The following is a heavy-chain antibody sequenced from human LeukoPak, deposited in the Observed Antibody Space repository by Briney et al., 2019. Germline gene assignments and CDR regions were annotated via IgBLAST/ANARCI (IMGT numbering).Heavy chain of an antibody. J-gene: IGHJ3*02. V-gene: IGHV4-59*11. Sequence: PSETLSLTCAVSADSFSSHYWTWIRQSPGKGLEWIGYISYIGNTNYSPSLKSRVTISIDTSKNQFSLKLRSVTAADTAVYYCARDLVTVTKGFDIWGQGTMVSVSS. D-gene: IGHD4-17*01. CDR2: ISYIGNT. CDR3: ARDLVTVTKGFDI. CDR1: ADSFSSHY.